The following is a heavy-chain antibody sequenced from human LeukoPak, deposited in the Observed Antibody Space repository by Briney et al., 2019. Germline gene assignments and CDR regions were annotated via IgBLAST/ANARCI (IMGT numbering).Heavy chain of an antibody. V-gene: IGHV4-59*08. CDR2: IYYSGST. CDR3: ARHVEATVTITGIVAFDI. J-gene: IGHJ3*02. Sequence: SETLSLTCTVSGGSISSYYWSWIRQPPGKGLEWIGCIYYSGSTNYNPSLKSRVTISVDTSKNQFSLKLSSVTAADTAVYYCARHVEATVTITGIVAFDIWGQGTMVTVSS. D-gene: IGHD4-17*01. CDR1: GGSISSYY.